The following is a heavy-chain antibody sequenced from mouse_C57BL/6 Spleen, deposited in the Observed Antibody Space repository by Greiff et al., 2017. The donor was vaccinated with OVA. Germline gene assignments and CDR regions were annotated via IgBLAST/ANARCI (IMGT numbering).Heavy chain of an antibody. V-gene: IGHV1-42*01. Sequence: EVKLMESGPELVKPGASVKISCKASGYSFTGYYMNWVKQSPEKSLEWIGEINPSTGGTTYNQKFKAKATLTVDKSSSTAYMQLKSLTSEDSAVYYCARGAIYYGFAYWGQGTLVTVSA. D-gene: IGHD2-1*01. J-gene: IGHJ3*01. CDR1: GYSFTGYY. CDR3: ARGAIYYGFAY. CDR2: INPSTGGT.